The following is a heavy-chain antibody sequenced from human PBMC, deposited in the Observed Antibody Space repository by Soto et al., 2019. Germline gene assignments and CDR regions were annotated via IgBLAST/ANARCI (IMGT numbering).Heavy chain of an antibody. V-gene: IGHV4-31*03. CDR2: IYYSGST. J-gene: IGHJ4*02. CDR1: GGSISSGGYY. D-gene: IGHD4-17*01. CDR3: ARVHSYGHYPNFVY. Sequence: QVQLQESGPGLVKPSQTLSLTCTVSGGSISSGGYYWSWIRQHPGKGLEWIGYIYYSGSTYYNPSQMGRVTKSGYPTKNPYSLKQRSVTAADTPVYSGARVHSYGHYPNFVYWGQGTLVTVS.